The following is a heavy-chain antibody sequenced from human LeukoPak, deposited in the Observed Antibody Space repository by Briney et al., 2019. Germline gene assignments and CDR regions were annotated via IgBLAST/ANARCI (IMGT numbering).Heavy chain of an antibody. Sequence: SVKVSCKASGGTFSSYAISWVRQAPEQGLEWMGRIIPILGIANYAQKFQGRVTITADKSTSTAYMELSRLRSDDTAVYYCARMDSSGYSNWFDPWGQGTLVTVSS. CDR1: GGTFSSYA. CDR2: IIPILGIA. J-gene: IGHJ5*02. CDR3: ARMDSSGYSNWFDP. V-gene: IGHV1-69*04. D-gene: IGHD3-22*01.